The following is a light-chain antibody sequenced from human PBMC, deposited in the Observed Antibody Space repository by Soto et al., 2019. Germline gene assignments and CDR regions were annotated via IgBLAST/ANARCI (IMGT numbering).Light chain of an antibody. Sequence: SALTQPPSASGSPGQSVTISCTGTSSDVGGYNSVSWYQQHPGKAPKLIIYEVTKRPSGVPDRFSGSKSGNTASLTVSGLQAEDEADYYCSSHAGIINVVFGGGTKLTVL. J-gene: IGLJ3*02. CDR1: SSDVGGYNS. CDR2: EVT. V-gene: IGLV2-8*01. CDR3: SSHAGIINVV.